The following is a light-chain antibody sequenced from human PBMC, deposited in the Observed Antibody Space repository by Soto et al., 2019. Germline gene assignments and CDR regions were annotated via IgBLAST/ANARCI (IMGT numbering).Light chain of an antibody. CDR1: SSDVGNYNY. Sequence: QSVLTQPRSVSGSPGQSVTISCTGTSSDVGNYNYVSWYQQHPGKAPKLIIYDVSKRPSGVHDRFSGSKSGTSASLAISGLQSEDEAEYYCATWDDSLNLLYVFGTGTKVTVL. CDR2: DVS. V-gene: IGLV2-11*01. CDR3: ATWDDSLNLLYV. J-gene: IGLJ1*01.